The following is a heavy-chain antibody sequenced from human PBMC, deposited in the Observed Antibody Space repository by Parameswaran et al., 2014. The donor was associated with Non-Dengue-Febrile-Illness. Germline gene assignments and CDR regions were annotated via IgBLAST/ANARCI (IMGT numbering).Heavy chain of an antibody. V-gene: IGHV3-7*01. D-gene: IGHD6-19*01. J-gene: IGHJ4*02. Sequence: VRQMPGKGLEWVANIKQDGSEKYYVDSVKGRFTISRDNAKNSLYLQMNSLRAEDTAVYYCAREAISGSGFDYWGQGTLVTVSS. CDR2: IKQDGSEK. CDR3: AREAISGSGFDY.